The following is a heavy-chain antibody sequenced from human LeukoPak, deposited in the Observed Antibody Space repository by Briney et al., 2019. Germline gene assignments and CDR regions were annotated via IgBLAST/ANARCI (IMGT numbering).Heavy chain of an antibody. V-gene: IGHV1-69*13. CDR3: ARSSPGVAVAGDDY. Sequence: ASVKVSCKASGYTFTSYGISWVRQAPGQGLEWMGGIIPIFGTANYAQKFQGRVTITADESTSTAYMELSSLRSEDTAVYYCARSSPGVAVAGDDYWGQGTLVTVSS. J-gene: IGHJ4*02. D-gene: IGHD6-19*01. CDR2: IIPIFGTA. CDR1: GYTFTSYG.